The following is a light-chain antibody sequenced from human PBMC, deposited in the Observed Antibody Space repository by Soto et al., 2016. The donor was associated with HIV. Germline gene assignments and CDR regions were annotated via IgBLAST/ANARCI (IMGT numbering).Light chain of an antibody. CDR2: DNT. Sequence: SYVLTQPPSVSVAPGKTARITCGGNNIGSKSVHWYQQKPGQAPVVVVYDNTDRPSGIPERSSGSNSGNTATLTISRVEAGDEADYYCQVWDSSSDHVVFGGGTKLTVL. CDR3: QVWDSSSDHVV. CDR1: NIGSKS. V-gene: IGLV3-21*03. J-gene: IGLJ2*01.